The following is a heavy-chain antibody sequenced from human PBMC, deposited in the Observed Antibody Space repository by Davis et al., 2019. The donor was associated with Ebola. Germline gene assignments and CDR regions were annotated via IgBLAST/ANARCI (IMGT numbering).Heavy chain of an antibody. D-gene: IGHD6-6*01. V-gene: IGHV4-34*01. CDR3: ARNRIAGSSSFYYYYGMDV. CDR1: GGSFSGSH. J-gene: IGHJ6*02. CDR2: INHRGST. Sequence: MPGGSLRLSCAVYGGSFSGSHWSWIRQHPGKGLEWIGEINHRGSTNYNPSLKSRVTISVDTSKNQFSLKLSSVTAADTAVYYCARNRIAGSSSFYYYYGMDVWGQGTTVTVSS.